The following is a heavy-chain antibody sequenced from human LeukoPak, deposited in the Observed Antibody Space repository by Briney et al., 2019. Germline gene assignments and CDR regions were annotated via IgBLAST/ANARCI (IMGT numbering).Heavy chain of an antibody. Sequence: GGSLRLSCAASGFTFSSYAMHWVRQAPGKGLEWVAVISYDGSNKYYADSVKGRFTISRDNSKNTLYLQMNSLRAEDTAVYYCARDKLYYFDYWGQGTLATVSS. CDR3: ARDKLYYFDY. J-gene: IGHJ4*02. D-gene: IGHD2/OR15-2a*01. CDR1: GFTFSSYA. CDR2: ISYDGSNK. V-gene: IGHV3-30*04.